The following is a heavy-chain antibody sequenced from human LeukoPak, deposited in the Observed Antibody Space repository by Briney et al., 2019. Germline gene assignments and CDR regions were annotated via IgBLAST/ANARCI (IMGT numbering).Heavy chain of an antibody. Sequence: VASVKVSCKASGYTFTSYAMHWVRQAPGQRLEWMGWINAGNGNTKYSQKFQGRVTITRDTSASTAYMELSSLRSEDTAVYYCARGPYCGGDCYPDYWGQGTLVTVSS. CDR2: INAGNGNT. J-gene: IGHJ4*02. CDR1: GYTFTSYA. V-gene: IGHV1-3*01. CDR3: ARGPYCGGDCYPDY. D-gene: IGHD2-21*02.